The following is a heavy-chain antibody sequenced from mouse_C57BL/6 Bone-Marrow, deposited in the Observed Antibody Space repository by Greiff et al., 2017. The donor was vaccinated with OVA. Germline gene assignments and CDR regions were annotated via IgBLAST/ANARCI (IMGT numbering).Heavy chain of an antibody. CDR1: GYTFTSYW. V-gene: IGHV1-50*01. Sequence: QVQLQQSGAELVKPGASVKLSCKASGYTFTSYWMQWVKQRPGQGLEWIGEIDPSDSYTNYNQKFKGKATLTVDTSSSTAYMQLSSLTSEDSAVYYCARWYGYWGQGTTLTVSS. CDR3: ARWYGY. CDR2: IDPSDSYT. D-gene: IGHD2-10*02. J-gene: IGHJ2*01.